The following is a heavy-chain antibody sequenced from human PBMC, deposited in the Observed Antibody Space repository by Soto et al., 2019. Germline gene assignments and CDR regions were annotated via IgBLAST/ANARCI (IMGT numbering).Heavy chain of an antibody. V-gene: IGHV4-31*03. CDR2: IYDSGST. Sequence: QVQLQESGPGLVKPSQTLSLTCTVSGGSISSGGYYWSWIRQHPGKGLEWIGYIYDSGSTYYNPSPQSRVTISVDTSKNQFSLKLSSVTAADTAVYYCARAAHYSSPFRWFDPWGQGTLVTVSS. CDR3: ARAAHYSSPFRWFDP. J-gene: IGHJ5*02. D-gene: IGHD6-13*01. CDR1: GGSISSGGYY.